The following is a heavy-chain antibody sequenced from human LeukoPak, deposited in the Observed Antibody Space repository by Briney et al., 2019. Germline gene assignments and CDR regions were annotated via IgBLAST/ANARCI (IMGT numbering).Heavy chain of an antibody. CDR2: FDPEDGET. CDR3: ATPPPAAGTRPYYYYYGMDV. CDR1: GGTFSSYA. D-gene: IGHD6-13*01. J-gene: IGHJ6*02. V-gene: IGHV1-24*01. Sequence: ASVKVSCKASGGTFSSYAISWVRQAPGQGLEWMGGFDPEDGETIYAQKFQGRVTMTEDTSTDTAYMELSSLRSEDTAVYYCATPPPAAGTRPYYYYYGMDVWGQGTTVTVSS.